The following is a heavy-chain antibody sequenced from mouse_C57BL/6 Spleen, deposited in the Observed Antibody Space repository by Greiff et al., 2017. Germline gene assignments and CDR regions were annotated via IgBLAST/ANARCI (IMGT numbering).Heavy chain of an antibody. D-gene: IGHD1-1*01. V-gene: IGHV1-26*01. J-gene: IGHJ4*01. CDR3: ARTPTVDAMDY. CDR1: GYTFTDYY. Sequence: EVQLQQSGPELVKPGASVKISCKASGYTFTDYYMNWVKQSHGKSLEWIGDINPNNGGTSYNQKFKGKATLTVDKSSSTAYMELRSLTSEDSAVYYCARTPTVDAMDYWGQGTSVTVSS. CDR2: INPNNGGT.